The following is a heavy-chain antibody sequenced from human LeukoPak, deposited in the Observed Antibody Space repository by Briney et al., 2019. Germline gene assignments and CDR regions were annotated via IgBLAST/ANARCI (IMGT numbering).Heavy chain of an antibody. D-gene: IGHD5-18*01. CDR3: AREGWRGYSPLSGY. CDR1: GGSFSGYY. V-gene: IGHV4-34*01. J-gene: IGHJ4*02. CDR2: INHSGST. Sequence: PSETLSLTCAVYGGSFSGYYWSWIRQPPGKGLEWIGEINHSGSTNYNPSLKSRVTISVDTSKNQFSLKLSSVTAADTAVYYCAREGWRGYSPLSGYWGQGTLVTVSS.